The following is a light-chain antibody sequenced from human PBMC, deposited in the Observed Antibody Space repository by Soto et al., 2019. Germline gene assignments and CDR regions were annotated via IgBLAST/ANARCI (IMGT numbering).Light chain of an antibody. J-gene: IGKJ4*01. V-gene: IGKV3-15*01. CDR2: GQX. Sequence: TQWADTLSLSPGERSTLACRASQPVSSNYLAWCPQRPGQAPSLLXXGQXTRGTGIPARFSGSGSGKEFTLTISSLQSEDFAVYYCQQRSNWPTSTFGGGTKVDIK. CDR3: QQRSNWPTST. CDR1: QPVSSN.